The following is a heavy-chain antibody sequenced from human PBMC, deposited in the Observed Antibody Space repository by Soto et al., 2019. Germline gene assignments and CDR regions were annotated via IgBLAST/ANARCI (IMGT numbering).Heavy chain of an antibody. Sequence: KPSETLSLTCAVSGGSLRGHYRSWIRQSPEKGLEWIGEINHSGFTNYNPTLKSRVTISRDASKNQFSLRLSSMTAADSAVYFCARAAVKLGATLFDSWGQGTLVTVSS. D-gene: IGHD1-26*01. CDR3: ARAAVKLGATLFDS. V-gene: IGHV4-34*01. CDR1: GGSLRGHY. CDR2: INHSGFT. J-gene: IGHJ4*02.